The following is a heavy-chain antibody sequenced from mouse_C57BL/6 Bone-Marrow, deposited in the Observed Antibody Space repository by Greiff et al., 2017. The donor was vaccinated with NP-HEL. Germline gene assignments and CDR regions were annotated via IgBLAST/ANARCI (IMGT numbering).Heavy chain of an antibody. V-gene: IGHV1-81*01. CDR3: ARWGLLRIAY. CDR1: GYTFTSYG. D-gene: IGHD1-1*01. Sequence: VQLQESGAELARPGASVKLSCKASGYTFTSYGISWVKQRTGQGLEWIGEIYPRSGNTYYNEKFKGKATLTADKSSSTAYMELRSLTSEVSAVYFCARWGLLRIAYWGQGTLVTVSA. J-gene: IGHJ3*01. CDR2: IYPRSGNT.